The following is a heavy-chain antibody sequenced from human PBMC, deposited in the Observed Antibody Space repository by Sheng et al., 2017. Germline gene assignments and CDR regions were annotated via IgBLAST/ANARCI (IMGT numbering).Heavy chain of an antibody. D-gene: IGHD3-10*01. CDR1: GYSISSGYY. J-gene: IGHJ4*02. CDR3: ARDLFGYGSGN. CDR2: IYHSGST. V-gene: IGHV4-38-2*02. Sequence: QVQLQESGPGLVKPSETLSLTCTVSGYSISSGYYWGWIRQPPGKGLEWIGSIYHSGSTYYNPSLKSRVTISVDTSKNQFSLKLSSVTAADTAVYYCARDLFGYGSGNWGQGTLGHRL.